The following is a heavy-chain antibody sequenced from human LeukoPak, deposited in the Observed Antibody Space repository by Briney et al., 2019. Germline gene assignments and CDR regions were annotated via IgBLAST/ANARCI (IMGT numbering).Heavy chain of an antibody. J-gene: IGHJ4*02. Sequence: GGSLRLSCAASGFTFSSYWMSWVRQAPGKGLEWVAFIRYDGSNKYYADSVKGRFTISRDNSRNTLYLQMNSLRAEDTAVYYCAKGPGYSSGWQTDYWGQGTLVTVSS. D-gene: IGHD6-19*01. CDR1: GFTFSSYW. CDR2: IRYDGSNK. V-gene: IGHV3-30*02. CDR3: AKGPGYSSGWQTDY.